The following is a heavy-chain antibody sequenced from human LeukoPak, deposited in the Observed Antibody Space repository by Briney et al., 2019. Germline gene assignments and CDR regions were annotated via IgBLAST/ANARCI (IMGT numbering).Heavy chain of an antibody. Sequence: TLETLSLTCTVSGGSISSYYWSWIRQPPGKGLEWIGYIYYSGSTNYNPSLKSRVTISVDTSKNQFSLKLSSVTAADTAVYHCARDISSSSFAFDIWGQGTMVTVSS. D-gene: IGHD6-6*01. CDR1: GGSISSYY. J-gene: IGHJ3*02. CDR3: ARDISSSSFAFDI. CDR2: IYYSGST. V-gene: IGHV4-59*01.